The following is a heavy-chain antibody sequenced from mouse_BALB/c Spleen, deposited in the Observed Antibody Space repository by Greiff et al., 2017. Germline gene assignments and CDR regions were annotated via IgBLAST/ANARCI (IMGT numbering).Heavy chain of an antibody. V-gene: IGHV10-1*02. Sequence: EADGGLVQPKGSLTLSCAAPGFPFNPFALLWVRLAPGKGLEWVARIRSKSNNYATYHADSVKDRFTISRDDSQSMLYLQMNNLKTEDTAMYYCVGPGYRYWYFDVWGAGTTVTVSS. CDR1: GFPFNPFA. CDR2: IRSKSNNYAT. CDR3: VGPGYRYWYFDV. J-gene: IGHJ1*01. D-gene: IGHD2-14*01.